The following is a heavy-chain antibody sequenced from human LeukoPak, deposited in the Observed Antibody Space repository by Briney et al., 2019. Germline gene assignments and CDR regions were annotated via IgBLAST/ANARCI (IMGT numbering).Heavy chain of an antibody. V-gene: IGHV3-30*18. CDR1: GFTSSTFG. D-gene: IGHD2-15*01. CDR2: ISYGGSNK. J-gene: IGHJ4*02. Sequence: GVSLTLAWAPSGFTSSTFGIHGVRQAPGRGLGWVAGISYGGSNKYSAASVTGRFTLPRDNSKNTLYLQMNSLRAEETAVYYCAKSDLGHRSRQVGHFDYWGQGTLVTVSS. CDR3: AKSDLGHRSRQVGHFDY.